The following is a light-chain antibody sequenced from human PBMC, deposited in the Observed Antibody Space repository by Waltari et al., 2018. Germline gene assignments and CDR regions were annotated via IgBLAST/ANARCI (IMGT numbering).Light chain of an antibody. CDR1: ASNIGNNV. CDR3: AAWDDSLNGRWV. J-gene: IGLJ3*02. V-gene: IGLV1-44*01. CDR2: RSD. Sequence: QSVLTQPPSASGTPGQGVTISCSGGASNIGNNVVNWYQQVPGKAPKLLIYRSDRRPAGFPARFSGSKSGTSASLAISGLQSEDEAEYYCAAWDDSLNGRWVFGGGTKVTVL.